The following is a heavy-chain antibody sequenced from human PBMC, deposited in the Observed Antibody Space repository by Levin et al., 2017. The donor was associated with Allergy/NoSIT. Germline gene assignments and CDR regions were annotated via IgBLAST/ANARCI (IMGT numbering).Heavy chain of an antibody. CDR1: GYSFGTYW. CDR2: IYPGDSDP. V-gene: IGHV5-51*01. D-gene: IGHD4-11*01. Sequence: RGESLKISCKGSGYSFGTYWIGWVRQMPGKGLVWVGIIYPGDSDPIYSPSFQGQVTISVDESINTAYLQLSSVKASDTAMYYCGRRGDFSNFMYYLDYWGQGTLVTVSA. J-gene: IGHJ4*02. CDR3: GRRGDFSNFMYYLDY.